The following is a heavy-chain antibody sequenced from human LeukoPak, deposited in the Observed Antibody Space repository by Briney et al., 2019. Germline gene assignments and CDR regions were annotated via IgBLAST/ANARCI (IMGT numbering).Heavy chain of an antibody. D-gene: IGHD5-24*01. CDR2: INTDGSST. V-gene: IGHV3-74*01. CDR3: ASTRRDGYNYWAY. CDR1: GSTFSSYW. J-gene: IGHJ4*02. Sequence: GGFLRLSCAASGSTFSSYWMHWVRQAPGKGLVWVSRINTDGSSTNYADSVKGRFTISRDNAKNTLYLQMNSLRAEDTAVYYCASTRRDGYNYWAYWGQGTLVTVSS.